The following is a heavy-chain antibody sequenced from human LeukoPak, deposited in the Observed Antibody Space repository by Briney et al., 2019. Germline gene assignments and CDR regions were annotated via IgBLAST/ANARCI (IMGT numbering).Heavy chain of an antibody. V-gene: IGHV4-34*01. D-gene: IGHD2-2*01. CDR1: GGSVSGYY. J-gene: IGHJ4*02. CDR2: IYHSGST. CDR3: ARDQVVAASYYFDY. Sequence: SETLSLTCTIYGGSVSGYYWSWIRQSPGKGLEWIGEIYHSGSTNYNPSLKSRVTISVDKSKNQFSLKLSSVTAADTAVYYCARDQVVAASYYFDYWGQGTLVTVSS.